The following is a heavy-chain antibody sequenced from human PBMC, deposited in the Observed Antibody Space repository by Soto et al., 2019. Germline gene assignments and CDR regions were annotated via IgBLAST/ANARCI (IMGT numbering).Heavy chain of an antibody. V-gene: IGHV1-8*01. Sequence: QVQLVQSGAEVKKPGASVKVSCKASGYTFTSYDINWVRQATGQGLEWMGWMNPNSGNTGYAQKFQGRVTMTRNTSIGTAXMELSSLRSEDTAVYYCARVGYYYDSSGYYLSFDYWGQGTLVTVSS. D-gene: IGHD3-22*01. J-gene: IGHJ4*02. CDR1: GYTFTSYD. CDR2: MNPNSGNT. CDR3: ARVGYYYDSSGYYLSFDY.